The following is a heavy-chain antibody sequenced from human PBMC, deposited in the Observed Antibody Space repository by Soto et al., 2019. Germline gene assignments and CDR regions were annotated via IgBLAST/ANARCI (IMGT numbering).Heavy chain of an antibody. Sequence: QVQLVQSGADVKKPGASVKVSCKTSGYTFSGYFMHWLRQAPGQGLEWMGWMNPNSGGPAYAQNFQGRVSMTWDASISTDYMELRRLRSDDRAIYYFVRGYDSSSWSVFDYWGQGTLVTVSS. V-gene: IGHV1-2*02. CDR3: VRGYDSSSWSVFDY. J-gene: IGHJ4*02. D-gene: IGHD6-13*01. CDR2: MNPNSGGP. CDR1: GYTFSGYF.